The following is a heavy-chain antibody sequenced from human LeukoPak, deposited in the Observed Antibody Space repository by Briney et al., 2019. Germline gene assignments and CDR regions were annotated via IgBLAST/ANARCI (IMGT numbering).Heavy chain of an antibody. Sequence: PSETLSLTCTVSGGSISSYYWSWIRQPPGKGLEWIGYIYYSESTNHNPSLKSRVTISVDTSKNQFSLKLSSVTAADTAVYYCARGLGEYAFDIWGQGTMVTVSS. V-gene: IGHV4-59*08. CDR3: ARGLGEYAFDI. CDR1: GGSISSYY. D-gene: IGHD3-16*01. J-gene: IGHJ3*02. CDR2: IYYSEST.